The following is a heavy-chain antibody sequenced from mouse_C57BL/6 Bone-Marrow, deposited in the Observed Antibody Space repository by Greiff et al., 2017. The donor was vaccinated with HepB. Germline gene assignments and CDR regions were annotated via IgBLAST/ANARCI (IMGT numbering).Heavy chain of an antibody. CDR2: INPGSGGT. Sequence: QVQLQQSGAELVRPGTSVKVSCKASGYAFTNYLIEWVKQRPGQGLEWIGVINPGSGGTNYNEKFKGKATLTADKSSSTAYMQLSSLTSEDSAVYFCATTTVVVPFDYWGQGTTLTVSS. V-gene: IGHV1-54*01. J-gene: IGHJ2*01. CDR3: ATTTVVVPFDY. CDR1: GYAFTNYL. D-gene: IGHD1-1*01.